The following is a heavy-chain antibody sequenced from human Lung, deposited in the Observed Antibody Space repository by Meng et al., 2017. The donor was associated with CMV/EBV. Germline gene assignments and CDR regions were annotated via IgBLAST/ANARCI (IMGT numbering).Heavy chain of an antibody. Sequence: VHVQLSGPVVVSHSGSLSLTCAVSGGSISSSNWWSWVRPPPGKGLEWIGEIYHSGSTNYNPSLKSRVTISVDKSKNQFSLNLSSVTAADTAVYYCARVGQWLPIDYWGQGTLVTVSS. J-gene: IGHJ4*02. D-gene: IGHD6-19*01. CDR3: ARVGQWLPIDY. V-gene: IGHV4-4*02. CDR2: IYHSGST. CDR1: GGSISSSNW.